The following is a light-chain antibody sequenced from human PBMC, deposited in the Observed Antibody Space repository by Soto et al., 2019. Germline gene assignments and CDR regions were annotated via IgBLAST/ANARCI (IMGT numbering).Light chain of an antibody. Sequence: DIQLTQSPSSLSAFVGDRVTITCRASQNIARYFNWYHQKPGRAPNILIHASSTLQSGVPSRFSGSGSGTDFTLTITGLQAEDFETYYCQQTYISPWTFGQGTKVDIK. CDR3: QQTYISPWT. V-gene: IGKV1-39*01. CDR2: ASS. J-gene: IGKJ1*01. CDR1: QNIARY.